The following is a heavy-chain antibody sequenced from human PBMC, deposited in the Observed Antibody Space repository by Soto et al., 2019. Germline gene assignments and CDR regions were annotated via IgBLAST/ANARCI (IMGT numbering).Heavy chain of an antibody. Sequence: ASVKVSCKASGYTFTSYAMHWVRQAPGQRLEWMGWINAGNGNTKYSQKFQGRVTITRDTSASTAYMELSSLRSEDTAVYYCARELELTLAGEAWYYMDVWGKGTTVTVSS. V-gene: IGHV1-3*01. CDR2: INAGNGNT. CDR1: GYTFTSYA. J-gene: IGHJ6*03. D-gene: IGHD1-7*01. CDR3: ARELELTLAGEAWYYMDV.